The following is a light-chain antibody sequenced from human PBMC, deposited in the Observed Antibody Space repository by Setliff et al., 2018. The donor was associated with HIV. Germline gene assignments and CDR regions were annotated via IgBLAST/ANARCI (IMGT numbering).Light chain of an antibody. J-gene: IGLJ2*01. CDR3: QSYDSNNHVV. CDR1: SGSIASNY. CDR2: EDN. Sequence: NFMLTQPHSVLESPGKTVTISCTRSSGSIASNYVQWYQQRPGSSPTTVIYEDNQRPSGVPDRFSGSIDSSSNSAPLTISGLKTEDEADYYCQSYDSNNHVVFGGGTKVTVL. V-gene: IGLV6-57*01.